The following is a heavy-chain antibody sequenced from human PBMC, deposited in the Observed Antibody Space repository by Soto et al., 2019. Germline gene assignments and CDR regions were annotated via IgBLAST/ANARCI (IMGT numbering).Heavy chain of an antibody. CDR3: XXXTXYSYYYYGMGV. V-gene: IGHV1-18*01. J-gene: IGHJ6*02. CDR2: ISAYNGDT. D-gene: IGHD2-15*01. Sequence: QVQLVQSGAEVKKPGASVKVSCKASGYHLTSYGISWVRQAPGQGLEWMGWISAYNGDTNYAQKFQGRGTLTTDTSTSTAYMEXXSXXXXXTXXXXXXXXTXYSYYYYGMGVWGQGTTVTVSS. CDR1: GYHLTSYG.